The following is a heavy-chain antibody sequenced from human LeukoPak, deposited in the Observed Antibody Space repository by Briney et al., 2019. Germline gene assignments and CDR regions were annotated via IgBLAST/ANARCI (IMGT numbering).Heavy chain of an antibody. D-gene: IGHD1-26*01. Sequence: SETLSLTCTVSGGSVSSGSYYWSWIRQPPGKGLEWIGYIYYSGSTNYNPSLKSRVTISVDTSKNQFSLKLSSVTAADTAVYYCARDRVVGATDWGRGTLVAVSS. CDR3: ARDRVVGATD. V-gene: IGHV4-61*01. J-gene: IGHJ4*02. CDR2: IYYSGST. CDR1: GGSVSSGSYY.